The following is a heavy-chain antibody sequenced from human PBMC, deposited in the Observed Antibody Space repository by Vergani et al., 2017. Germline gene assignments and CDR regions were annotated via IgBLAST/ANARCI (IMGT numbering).Heavy chain of an antibody. Sequence: QVQLVQSGAEVKKPGSSVKVSCKASGGTFSSYTISWVRQAPGQGLEWMGRIIPILGIANYAQKFQGRVTITADKSTSTAYMELSRLRSDDTAVYYCARVGANYGSGSSLDYWGQGTLVTISS. CDR3: ARVGANYGSGSSLDY. D-gene: IGHD3-10*01. CDR2: IIPILGIA. CDR1: GGTFSSYT. V-gene: IGHV1-69*02. J-gene: IGHJ4*02.